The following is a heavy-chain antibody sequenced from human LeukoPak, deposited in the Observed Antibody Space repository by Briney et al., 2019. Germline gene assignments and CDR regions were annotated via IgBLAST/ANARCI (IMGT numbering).Heavy chain of an antibody. CDR3: ANSLIVVVPAATPGYQRDLDY. J-gene: IGHJ4*02. V-gene: IGHV4-34*01. CDR2: INHSGSA. CDR1: GGSFSGYY. D-gene: IGHD2-2*02. Sequence: PSETLSLTCAVHGGSFSGYYWSWIRQPPGKGLEWIGEINHSGSANYNPSLTSRVTISVDTSKNQFSLKLSSVTAADTAVYYCANSLIVVVPAATPGYQRDLDYWGQGTLVTVSS.